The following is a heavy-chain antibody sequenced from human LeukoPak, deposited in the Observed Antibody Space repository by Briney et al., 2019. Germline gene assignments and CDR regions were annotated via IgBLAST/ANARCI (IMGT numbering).Heavy chain of an antibody. D-gene: IGHD6-19*01. J-gene: IGHJ3*02. CDR3: ARLSSGWPNDSFDI. V-gene: IGHV3-53*01. CDR1: GFTVSSNY. Sequence: PGGYLRLSCAASGFTVSSNYMSWVRQAPGKGLEWVSVIYSGGSTYYADSVKGRFTISRDNSKNTLYLQMNSLRAEDTAVYYCARLSSGWPNDSFDIWGQGTMVTVSS. CDR2: IYSGGST.